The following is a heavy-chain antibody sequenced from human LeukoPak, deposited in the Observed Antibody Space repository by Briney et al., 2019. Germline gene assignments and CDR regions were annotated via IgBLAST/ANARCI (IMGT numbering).Heavy chain of an antibody. V-gene: IGHV3-9*01. CDR2: ISWNSGSI. J-gene: IGHJ6*02. CDR1: GFTFSDFW. Sequence: GGSLRLSCAASGFTFSDFWMHWVRQAPGKGLEWVSGISWNSGSIGYADSVKGRFTISRDNAKNSLYLQMNSLRAEDTALYYCAKDIEGYYYYYGMDVWGQGTTVTVSS. CDR3: AKDIEGYYYYYGMDV.